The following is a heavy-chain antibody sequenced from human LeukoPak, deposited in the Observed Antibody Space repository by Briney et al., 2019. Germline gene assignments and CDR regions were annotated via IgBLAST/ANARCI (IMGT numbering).Heavy chain of an antibody. Sequence: GASVKVSCKVSGYTLTELSMHWVRQAPGKGLEWMGGFDPEDGETIYAQKFQGRVTMTEDTSTDTAYIELSSLRSEDTAVYYCATHKKSIAAAGSYGMDVWGQGTTVTVSS. CDR3: ATHKKSIAAAGSYGMDV. D-gene: IGHD6-13*01. V-gene: IGHV1-24*01. CDR2: FDPEDGET. CDR1: GYTLTELS. J-gene: IGHJ6*02.